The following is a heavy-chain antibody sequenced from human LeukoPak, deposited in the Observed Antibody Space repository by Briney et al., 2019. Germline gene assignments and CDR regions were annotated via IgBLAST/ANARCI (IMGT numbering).Heavy chain of an antibody. CDR1: GYTFTSYD. Sequence: ASVKVSCKASGYTFTSYDINWVRQATGQGLEWMGWMNPNSGNTGYAQKFQGRVTITRNTSISTAYMELSSLRSEDTAVYYCARAGSSGWYNWFDPWGQGTLVTVSS. V-gene: IGHV1-8*01. CDR3: ARAGSSGWYNWFDP. CDR2: MNPNSGNT. J-gene: IGHJ5*02. D-gene: IGHD6-19*01.